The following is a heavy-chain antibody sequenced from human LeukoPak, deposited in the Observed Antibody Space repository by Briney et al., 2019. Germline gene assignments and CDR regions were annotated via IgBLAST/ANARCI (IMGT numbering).Heavy chain of an antibody. Sequence: GGSLRLSCAASGFTFSSYAMSWVRQAPGKGLEWVSAISGSGGSTYYADSVKGRFTISRDNSKNTLYLQMNSLRAEDTAVYYWGETPILGVTGKLPLLALWGQGTLVNVS. D-gene: IGHD3-9*01. J-gene: IGHJ4*02. CDR1: GFTFSSYA. V-gene: IGHV3-23*01. CDR3: GETPILGVTGKLPLLAL. CDR2: ISGSGGST.